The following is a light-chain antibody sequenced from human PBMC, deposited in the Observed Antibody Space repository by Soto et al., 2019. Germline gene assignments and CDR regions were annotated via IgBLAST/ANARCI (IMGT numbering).Light chain of an antibody. J-gene: IGKJ5*01. CDR1: QSVLYSSNNKNY. Sequence: DIVMTQSPDSLAVSLGERATINCKSSQSVLYSSNNKNYLAWYQQKPGQPPKLLIYWASTRESGVPDRFSGSGSGTDFTLTSSSLQAEDVAVYYCQQYYSTPITFGHGTRLEIK. CDR3: QQYYSTPIT. CDR2: WAS. V-gene: IGKV4-1*01.